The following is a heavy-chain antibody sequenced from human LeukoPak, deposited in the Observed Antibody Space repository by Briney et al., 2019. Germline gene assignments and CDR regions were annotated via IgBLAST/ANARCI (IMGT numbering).Heavy chain of an antibody. J-gene: IGHJ4*02. V-gene: IGHV3-66*01. CDR3: AREGYYYDSSGFWLDY. Sequence: GGSLRLSCAASGFTVSSNYMSWVRQAPGKGLEWVSVIYSGGSTYYADSVKGRFTISRDNSKNTLYLQMNSLRAEDTAVYYCAREGYYYDSSGFWLDYWGQGTLVTVSS. D-gene: IGHD3-22*01. CDR2: IYSGGST. CDR1: GFTVSSNY.